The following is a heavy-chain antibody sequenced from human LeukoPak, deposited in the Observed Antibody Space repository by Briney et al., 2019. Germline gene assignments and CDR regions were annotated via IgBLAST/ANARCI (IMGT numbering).Heavy chain of an antibody. CDR2: IYYSGST. Sequence: PSETLSLTCTVSGGSISSYYWSWIRQPPGKGLEWIGYIYYSGSTNYNPSLKSRVTISVDTSKNQFSLKLSSVTAADTAVYYCARDMRCSSGSCYDAFDIWGQGTMVTVSS. D-gene: IGHD2-15*01. J-gene: IGHJ3*02. V-gene: IGHV4-59*01. CDR3: ARDMRCSSGSCYDAFDI. CDR1: GGSISSYY.